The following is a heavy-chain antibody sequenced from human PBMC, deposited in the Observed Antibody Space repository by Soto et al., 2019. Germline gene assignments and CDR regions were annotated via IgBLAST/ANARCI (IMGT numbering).Heavy chain of an antibody. V-gene: IGHV5-51*01. CDR3: AKRGKESTRSFWFDP. CDR1: GYSFTSYW. Sequence: GESLKISCKSSGYSFTSYWIAWVRQMPGKGLEWMGIIYPGDSDTRYSPSFQGQVTISVDKSISTAYLQWSSLKASDTAIYYCAKRGKESTRSFWFDPWGQGTLVTFSS. D-gene: IGHD2-2*01. CDR2: IYPGDSDT. J-gene: IGHJ5*02.